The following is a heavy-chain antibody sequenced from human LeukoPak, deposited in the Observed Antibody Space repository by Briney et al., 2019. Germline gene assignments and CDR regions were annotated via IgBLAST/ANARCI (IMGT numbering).Heavy chain of an antibody. V-gene: IGHV3-66*01. CDR1: GFTVSSNY. J-gene: IGHJ4*02. D-gene: IGHD6-13*01. CDR2: IYSGGST. CDR3: ARDRSSWYDLGY. Sequence: GGSLRLSCAASGFTVSSNYMSWVRQAPGKGLEWVSVIYSGGSTYYADSVRGRFTISRDNSKNTPYLQMNSLRAEDTAVYYCARDRSSWYDLGYWGQGTLVTVSS.